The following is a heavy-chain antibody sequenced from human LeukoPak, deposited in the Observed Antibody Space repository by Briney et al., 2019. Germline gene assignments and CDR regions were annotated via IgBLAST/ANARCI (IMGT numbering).Heavy chain of an antibody. Sequence: GGSLRLSCAASGFTFSDYYMSWIRQAPGKGLEWVSYISSSGSTIYYADSVKGRFTISRDNAKNSVYLQMNSLRVGDTAVYYCARLDRSETNYFYGMDVWGQGTTVTVSS. CDR3: ARLDRSETNYFYGMDV. J-gene: IGHJ6*02. CDR2: ISSSGSTI. V-gene: IGHV3-11*01. CDR1: GFTFSDYY. D-gene: IGHD6-19*01.